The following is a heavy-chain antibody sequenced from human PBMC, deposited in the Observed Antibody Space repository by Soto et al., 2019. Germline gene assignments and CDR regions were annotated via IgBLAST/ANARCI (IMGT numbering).Heavy chain of an antibody. CDR1: GGTFSRYT. CDR2: ITPMFGTP. Sequence: SVKVSCKASGGTFSRYTITWVRQAPGQGLEWMGGITPMFGTPNYAQKLQGRVTITADESTSTAYMELSSLRSDDTAMYYCARDGTLYDSSAYYYLYWGQGTLVTVSS. V-gene: IGHV1-69*13. CDR3: ARDGTLYDSSAYYYLY. D-gene: IGHD3-22*01. J-gene: IGHJ4*02.